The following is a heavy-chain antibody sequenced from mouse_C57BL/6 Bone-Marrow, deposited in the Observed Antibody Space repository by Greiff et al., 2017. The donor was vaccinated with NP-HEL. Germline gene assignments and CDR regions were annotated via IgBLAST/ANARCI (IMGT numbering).Heavy chain of an antibody. D-gene: IGHD1-3*01. CDR1: GFTFSDYY. CDR2: ISNGGGST. V-gene: IGHV5-12*01. J-gene: IGHJ2*01. CDR3: ARHDNYYFDY. Sequence: VKLMESGGGLVQPGGSLKLSCAASGFTFSDYYMYWVRQTPEKRLEWVAYISNGGGSTYYPDTVKGRFTISRDNAKNTLYLQMSRLKSEDTAMYYCARHDNYYFDYWGQGTTLTVSS.